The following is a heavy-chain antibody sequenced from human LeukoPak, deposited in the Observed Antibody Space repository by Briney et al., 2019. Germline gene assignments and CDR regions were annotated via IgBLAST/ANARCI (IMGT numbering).Heavy chain of an antibody. J-gene: IGHJ6*03. CDR2: ISAYNGNT. V-gene: IGHV1-18*01. D-gene: IGHD2-2*01. Sequence: ASVKVSCKASGYTFTSYDISWVRQAPGQGLEWMGWISAYNGNTNYAQKLQGRVTMTTDTSTSTAYMELRSLRSDDTAVYYCARGIPIVVVPAAIRDYYYYYYMDVWGKGTTVTVSS. CDR3: ARGIPIVVVPAAIRDYYYYYYMDV. CDR1: GYTFTSYD.